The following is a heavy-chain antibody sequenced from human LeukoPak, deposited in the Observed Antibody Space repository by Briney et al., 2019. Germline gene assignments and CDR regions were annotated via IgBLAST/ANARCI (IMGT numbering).Heavy chain of an antibody. Sequence: PGGSLRLSCAASGFTFSSYSMNWVRQAPGKGLAWVSSISSSSSYIYYADSVKGRFTISRDNAKNSLYLQMNSLRAEDTAVYYCASQTGGAGNYWGQGTLVTVSS. J-gene: IGHJ4*02. CDR2: ISSSSSYI. D-gene: IGHD3-10*01. CDR1: GFTFSSYS. CDR3: ASQTGGAGNY. V-gene: IGHV3-21*01.